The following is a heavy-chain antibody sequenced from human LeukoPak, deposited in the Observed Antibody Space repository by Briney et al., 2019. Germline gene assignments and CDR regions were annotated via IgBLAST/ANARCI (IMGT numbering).Heavy chain of an antibody. CDR2: MNPNRGHT. V-gene: IGHV1-8*01. J-gene: IGHJ3*02. Sequence: ASVKVSCKASGYTFTSYDINWVRQATGQGLEWMGWMNPNRGHTGYAQKFQGRVTMTRNTSISTAYMELSSLRSEDTAVYYCARDRSIVGASDAFDIWGQGTMVTVSS. D-gene: IGHD1-26*01. CDR1: GYTFTSYD. CDR3: ARDRSIVGASDAFDI.